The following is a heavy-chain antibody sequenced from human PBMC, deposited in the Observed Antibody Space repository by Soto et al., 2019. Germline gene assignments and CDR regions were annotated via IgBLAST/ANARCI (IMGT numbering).Heavy chain of an antibody. D-gene: IGHD6-19*01. CDR1: GGSISSSSYY. V-gene: IGHV4-39*01. J-gene: IGHJ5*01. CDR3: SSTIAIGWKDNRFDP. CDR2: IYYSGST. Sequence: SETLSLTCTVSGGSISSSSYYWGWIRQPPGKGLEWIGSIYYSGSTSYNPSPKSRVTISVDTSTHQFSLKLSSVTAAATAVYFCSSTIAIGWKDNRFDPWGQGTPVTVSS.